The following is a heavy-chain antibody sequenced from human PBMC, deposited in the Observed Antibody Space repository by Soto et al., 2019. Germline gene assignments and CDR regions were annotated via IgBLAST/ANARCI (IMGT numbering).Heavy chain of an antibody. CDR3: TSDMSAGH. V-gene: IGHV3-74*01. Sequence: GGSLRLSCAASGFTFSSYWMHWVRQGSGKGLVWVSGINSDGTRTNYADSVKGRFTISRDNTKNTLYLQMNSLRAEDTAVYYCTSDMSAGHWGQGTLVTVSS. CDR2: INSDGTRT. J-gene: IGHJ4*02. D-gene: IGHD3-10*02. CDR1: GFTFSSYW.